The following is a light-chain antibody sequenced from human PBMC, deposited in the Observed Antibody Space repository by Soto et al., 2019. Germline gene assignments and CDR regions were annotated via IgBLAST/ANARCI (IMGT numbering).Light chain of an antibody. CDR1: QSVSRNY. CDR3: QQRYNWPIT. CDR2: GAS. J-gene: IGKJ5*01. Sequence: EFVLTQSPGTLSLSPGERATLSCRASQSVSRNYLAWYQRKPGQAPRLLIYGASSRAAGIPGRFSGSGSGTDFTLTISSLEPEDFSVYYCQQRYNWPITFGQGTRLEIK. V-gene: IGKV3D-20*02.